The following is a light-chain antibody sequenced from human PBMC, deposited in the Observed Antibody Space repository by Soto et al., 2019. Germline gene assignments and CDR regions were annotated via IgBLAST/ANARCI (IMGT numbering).Light chain of an antibody. CDR1: SSDVGVYDF. CDR2: EVS. V-gene: IGLV2-14*03. Sequence: QSALTQPASVSGSPGQSIAISCTGTSSDVGVYDFVSWYQQHPDKAPKLMIYEVSNRPSGVSDRFSGSKSVNTATLTISGLQAEDEADYYCSSYTTSSTRVFGTGTKLTVL. CDR3: SSYTTSSTRV. J-gene: IGLJ1*01.